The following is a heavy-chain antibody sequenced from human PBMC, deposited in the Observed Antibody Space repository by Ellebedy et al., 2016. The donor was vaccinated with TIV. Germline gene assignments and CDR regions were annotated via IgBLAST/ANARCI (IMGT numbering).Heavy chain of an antibody. CDR1: GGSFSSSA. CDR2: TIPIFDTP. V-gene: IGHV1-69*13. CDR3: AHDYGDL. D-gene: IGHD4-17*01. J-gene: IGHJ2*01. Sequence: ASVKVSCXASGGSFSSSAISWVRQAPGQGLEWMGGTIPIFDTPNYAQSFQGRLTITADESTSTAYMELNSLTSDDTAIYYCAHDYGDLWGRGTLITVSS.